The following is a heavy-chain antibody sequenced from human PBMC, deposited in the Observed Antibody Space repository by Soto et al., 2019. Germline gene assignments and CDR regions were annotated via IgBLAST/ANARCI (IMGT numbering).Heavy chain of an antibody. D-gene: IGHD2-21*02. CDR1: GGTVASSHW. Sequence: SETLSLTCGASGGTVASSHWWSWVRQSPGGGLEWIGNVYHTGDTNFNPSLQSRVTISVDKSNNQFSLRLNSLTAADTAVYFCAREIVTAGGNNYFDPWGPGTLVTVSS. J-gene: IGHJ5*02. CDR2: VYHTGDT. V-gene: IGHV4-4*02. CDR3: AREIVTAGGNNYFDP.